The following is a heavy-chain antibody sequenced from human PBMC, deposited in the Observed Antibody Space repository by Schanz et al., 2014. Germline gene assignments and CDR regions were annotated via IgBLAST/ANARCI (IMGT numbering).Heavy chain of an antibody. D-gene: IGHD3-10*01. CDR2: IWFDGTNK. V-gene: IGHV3-33*08. Sequence: VQLVESGGGLIKPGGSLRLSCLASGFTFSNYGMNWVRQAPGKGLEWLAVIWFDGTNKYNADSVKGRFTISRDTSKNTLYLLLNSLRAEDTAVYYCARDQYYFGSGNPFDIWGQGTMVTVSS. CDR1: GFTFSNYG. CDR3: ARDQYYFGSGNPFDI. J-gene: IGHJ3*02.